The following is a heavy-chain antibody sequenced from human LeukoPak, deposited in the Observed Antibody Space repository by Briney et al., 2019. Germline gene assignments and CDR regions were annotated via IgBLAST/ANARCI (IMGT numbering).Heavy chain of an antibody. J-gene: IGHJ5*02. V-gene: IGHV4-59*08. CDR3: VRLALMSHYDYVWGSYRYNIWFDP. CDR1: GGSISSCN. D-gene: IGHD3-16*02. Sequence: SETLSLTCTVSGGSISSCNWCWIWQPPGKGLERMGYISYSGCTNFNPSLKSRVTIAVDTAESQFSMKLSSVTAADTAVYYCVRLALMSHYDYVWGSYRYNIWFDPWGQGTLVTVSS. CDR2: ISYSGCT.